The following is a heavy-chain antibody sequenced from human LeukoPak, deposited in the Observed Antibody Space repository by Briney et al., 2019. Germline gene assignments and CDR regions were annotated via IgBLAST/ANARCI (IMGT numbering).Heavy chain of an antibody. V-gene: IGHV3-48*03. CDR1: GFTFSSYE. J-gene: IGHJ5*02. D-gene: IGHD3-10*01. CDR2: ISSSGSTI. Sequence: PGGSLRLSCAASGFTFSSYEMNWVRQAPGKGLEWVSYISSSGSTIYYADSVKGRFTISRDNAKHSLYLQMNSLRAEDTAVYYCARDIGFGEFNWFDPWGQGTLVTVSS. CDR3: ARDIGFGEFNWFDP.